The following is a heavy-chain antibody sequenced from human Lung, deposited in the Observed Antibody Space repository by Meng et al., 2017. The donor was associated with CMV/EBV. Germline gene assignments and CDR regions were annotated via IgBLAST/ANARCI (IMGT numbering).Heavy chain of an antibody. CDR3: AKASGFHFGSGSFDY. CDR2: INWNSDTK. Sequence: SLKISCAASGFTFEDYAMHWVRQVPGKGLEWVSGINWNSDTKTYVDSVKGRFTISRDNAKNSVYLQMNSLRAEDKGSYYCAKASGFHFGSGSFDYWGQGXLVTVSS. D-gene: IGHD3-10*01. V-gene: IGHV3-9*01. CDR1: GFTFEDYA. J-gene: IGHJ4*02.